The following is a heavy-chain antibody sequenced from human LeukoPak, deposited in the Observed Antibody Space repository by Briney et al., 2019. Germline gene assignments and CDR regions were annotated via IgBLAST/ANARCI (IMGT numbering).Heavy chain of an antibody. V-gene: IGHV4-4*02. J-gene: IGHJ4*02. D-gene: IGHD2-8*01. CDR3: SRENGAFSPFGY. CDR2: VSLSGLT. CDR1: GGSITSTTW. Sequence: PSGTLSLTCGASGGSITSTTWWWCVRQPPGQGLEWIGEVSLSGLTNYNPTLNSRVIMALDTSKNHLSLNLTFVTAADTAVYFCSRENGAFSPFGYWGQGTLVTVPS.